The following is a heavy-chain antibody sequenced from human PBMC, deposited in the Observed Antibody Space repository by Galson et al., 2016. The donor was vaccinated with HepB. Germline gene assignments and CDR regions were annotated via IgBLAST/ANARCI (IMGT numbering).Heavy chain of an antibody. CDR1: GFTFTAYA. CDR3: AGVFNFHYYYGFGR. CDR2: INGGGRST. J-gene: IGHJ6*02. Sequence: SLRLSCAASGFTFTAYAMGWVRQAPGKGLEWVSTINGGGRSTYYADSVKGRFTISRDNSKDTLYMQMSSLRAEDTAVYYGAGVFNFHYYYGFGRLGPGDHGHRLL. V-gene: IGHV3-23*01. D-gene: IGHD2-8*01.